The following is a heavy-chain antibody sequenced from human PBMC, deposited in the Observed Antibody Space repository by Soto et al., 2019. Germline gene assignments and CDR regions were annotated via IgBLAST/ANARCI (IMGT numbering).Heavy chain of an antibody. CDR2: ISYDGSNK. D-gene: IGHD3-10*01. Sequence: HPGGSMRLSCAASGFTFSSYGMHWVRQAPGKGLEWVAVISYDGSNKYYADSVKGRFTISRDNSKNTLYLQMNSLRAEDTAVYYCAKDRGHYYGSGSYYTNYYGMDVWGQGTTVTVSS. CDR1: GFTFSSYG. V-gene: IGHV3-30*18. J-gene: IGHJ6*02. CDR3: AKDRGHYYGSGSYYTNYYGMDV.